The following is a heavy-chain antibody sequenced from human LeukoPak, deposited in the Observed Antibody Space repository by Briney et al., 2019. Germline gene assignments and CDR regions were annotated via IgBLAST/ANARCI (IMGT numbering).Heavy chain of an antibody. V-gene: IGHV1-24*01. CDR2: FDPEDGET. D-gene: IGHD2-2*02. CDR3: ATVGYCSSTSCYTRWFDP. CDR1: GYTLTELS. Sequence: WASVKVSCKVSGYTLTELSVHWVRQAPGKGLEWMGGFDPEDGETIYAQKFRGRVTMTEDTSTDTAYMELSSLRSEDTAVYYCATVGYCSSTSCYTRWFDPWGQGTLVTVSS. J-gene: IGHJ5*02.